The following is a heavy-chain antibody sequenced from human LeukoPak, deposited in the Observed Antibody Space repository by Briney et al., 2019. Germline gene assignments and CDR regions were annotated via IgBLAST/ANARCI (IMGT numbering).Heavy chain of an antibody. CDR1: GFTFSSYD. CDR2: ISWNSGSI. Sequence: GGSLRLSCAASGFTFSSYDMHWVRQAPGKGLEWVSGISWNSGSIGYADSVKGRFTISRDNAKNSLYLQMNSLRAEDTALYYCAKIGEAGTYDYWGQGTLVTVSS. D-gene: IGHD6-19*01. CDR3: AKIGEAGTYDY. V-gene: IGHV3-9*01. J-gene: IGHJ4*02.